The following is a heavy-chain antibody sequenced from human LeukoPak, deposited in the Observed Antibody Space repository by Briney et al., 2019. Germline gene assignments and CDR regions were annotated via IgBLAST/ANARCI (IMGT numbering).Heavy chain of an antibody. Sequence: PSETLSLTCTVSGGSVSSGSYYWSWIRQPPGKGLEWIGYIYYSGSTNYNPSLKSRVTISVDTSKNQFSLKLSSVTAADTAVYYCARDRGYSGYDWGVTGYYYGMDVWGQGTTVTVSS. CDR3: ARDRGYSGYDWGVTGYYYGMDV. D-gene: IGHD5-12*01. J-gene: IGHJ6*02. CDR1: GGSVSSGSYY. V-gene: IGHV4-61*01. CDR2: IYYSGST.